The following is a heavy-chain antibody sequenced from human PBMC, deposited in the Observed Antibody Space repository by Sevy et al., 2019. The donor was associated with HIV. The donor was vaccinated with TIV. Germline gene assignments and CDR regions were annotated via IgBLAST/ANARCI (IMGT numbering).Heavy chain of an antibody. CDR1: GGSISSYY. V-gene: IGHV4-59*01. Sequence: SETLSLTCTVSGGSISSYYWSWIRQPPGKGLEWIGYIYYSGSTNYNPSLKSRVTISVDTSKNQFSLKLSSVTAADTAVYYCARSYGGNSFQYYLGQGTVVTVSS. CDR3: ARSYGGNSFQYY. CDR2: IYYSGST. J-gene: IGHJ4*02. D-gene: IGHD4-17*01.